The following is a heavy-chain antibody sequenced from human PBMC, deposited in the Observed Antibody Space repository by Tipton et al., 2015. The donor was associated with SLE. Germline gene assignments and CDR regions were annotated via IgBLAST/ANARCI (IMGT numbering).Heavy chain of an antibody. CDR1: GYTFTSYD. CDR2: MNPNSGNT. Sequence: QLVQSGAEVKKPGASVKVSCKASGYTFTSYDINWVRQATGQGLEWMGWMNPNSGNTGYAQKFQGRVTMTRNTSVSTAYMELSSLRSEDTAAYYCARGHSSSFEGYFDYWGQGTLVTVSS. J-gene: IGHJ4*02. CDR3: ARGHSSSFEGYFDY. D-gene: IGHD6-13*01. V-gene: IGHV1-8*02.